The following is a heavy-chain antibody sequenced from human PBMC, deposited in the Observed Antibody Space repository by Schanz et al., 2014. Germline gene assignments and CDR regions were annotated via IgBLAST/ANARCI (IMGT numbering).Heavy chain of an antibody. CDR2: IYDGGST. Sequence: QVQLQESGPGLAKPSQTLSLTCTVSGGSISSGGYYWSWIRQHPGKGLELIGYIYDGGSTYYNPSLKRRVTISVDTSKNQCSLTLSSVTAADTTVYYCARARSWPDYWGQGTLVTVSS. V-gene: IGHV4-31*03. CDR3: ARARSWPDY. CDR1: GGSISSGGYY. J-gene: IGHJ4*02. D-gene: IGHD6-13*01.